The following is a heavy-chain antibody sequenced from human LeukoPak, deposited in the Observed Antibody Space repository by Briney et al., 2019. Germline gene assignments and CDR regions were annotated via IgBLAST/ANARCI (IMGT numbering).Heavy chain of an antibody. V-gene: IGHV5-51*01. J-gene: IGHJ6*03. D-gene: IGHD3-9*01. CDR1: GYSFTSYW. Sequence: GESLKISCRGSGYSFTSYWIGWVRQMPGKGLEWRGIIYPGDSDTRYSPSFQGQVTISADKSISTAYLQWSSLKPSDTAMYYCARQVRTGYDILTGRGYYYMDVWGKGTTVTVSS. CDR2: IYPGDSDT. CDR3: ARQVRTGYDILTGRGYYYMDV.